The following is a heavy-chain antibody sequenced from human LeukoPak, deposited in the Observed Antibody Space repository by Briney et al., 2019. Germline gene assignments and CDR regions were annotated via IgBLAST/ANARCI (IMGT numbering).Heavy chain of an antibody. V-gene: IGHV1-8*01. J-gene: IGHJ3*02. CDR3: ARAWVITRLGDALDI. D-gene: IGHD7-27*01. CDR1: GCTFSSYD. Sequence: ASVKVSCKASGCTFSSYDINWVRQATGQGLEWMGWMNPNSGNTGYAQKFQGRVTMTRNTSISTAYMELSSLRSEDSAVYYCARAWVITRLGDALDIWGQGTMVTVSS. CDR2: MNPNSGNT.